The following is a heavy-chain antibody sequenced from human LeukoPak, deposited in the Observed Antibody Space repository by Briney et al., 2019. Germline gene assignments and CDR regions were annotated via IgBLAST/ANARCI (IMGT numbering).Heavy chain of an antibody. D-gene: IGHD2-15*01. CDR2: INHSGSA. CDR3: ARGGVGHCSGVNCYAGRRDPFDP. J-gene: IGHJ5*02. CDR1: GGSIRSSYYY. V-gene: IGHV4-39*07. Sequence: SETLSLTCTVSGGSIRSSYYYWGWIRQPPGKGLEWIGEINHSGSANYNSSLKSRVTISVDTSGDQFSLQLHSVTAADTAIYYCARGGVGHCSGVNCYAGRRDPFDPWGQGTLVTVSS.